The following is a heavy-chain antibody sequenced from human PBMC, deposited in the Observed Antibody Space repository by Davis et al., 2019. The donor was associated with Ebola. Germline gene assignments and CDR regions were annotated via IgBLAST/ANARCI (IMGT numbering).Heavy chain of an antibody. CDR3: ARDAFSLNRYDTEDH. J-gene: IGHJ4*02. Sequence: GESLKISCAASGFTFSNSWMSWVRQAPGKGLEWVGRLKSKPDGGTTDYAAPVKGRFTISRDNARDSLNLQLDSLRVEDTAIYYCARDAFSLNRYDTEDHWGQGTLVTVSS. CDR1: GFTFSNSW. CDR2: LKSKPDGGTT. D-gene: IGHD3-9*01. V-gene: IGHV3-15*01.